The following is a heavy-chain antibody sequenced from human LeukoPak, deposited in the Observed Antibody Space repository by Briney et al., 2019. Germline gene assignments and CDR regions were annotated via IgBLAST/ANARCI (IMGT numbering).Heavy chain of an antibody. J-gene: IGHJ4*02. CDR1: GFTFSNYA. V-gene: IGHV3-30-3*01. D-gene: IGHD4-17*01. Sequence: QPGRSLRLSCAASGFTFSNYAMHWVRQAPGKGLEWVAVISYDASNKYCADSVKGRFTISRDNSKNTLYLQMNSLRSEDTAVYYCARDDYGDYGLLDFWGQGTLVTVSS. CDR2: ISYDASNK. CDR3: ARDDYGDYGLLDF.